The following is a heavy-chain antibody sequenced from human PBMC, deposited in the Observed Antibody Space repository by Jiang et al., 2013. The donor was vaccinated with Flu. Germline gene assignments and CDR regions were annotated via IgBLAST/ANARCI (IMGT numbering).Heavy chain of an antibody. CDR3: TRLERGYSSGWYVGPFGP. Sequence: LVKPGRSLRLSCTASGFTFGDYAMSWFRQAPGKGLEWVGFIRSKAYGGTTEYAASVKGRFTISRDDSKSIAYLQMNSLKTEDTAVYYCTRLERGYSSGWYVGPFGPWGQGTLVTVSS. J-gene: IGHJ5*02. D-gene: IGHD6-19*01. CDR1: GFTFGDYA. CDR2: IRSKAYGGTT. V-gene: IGHV3-49*05.